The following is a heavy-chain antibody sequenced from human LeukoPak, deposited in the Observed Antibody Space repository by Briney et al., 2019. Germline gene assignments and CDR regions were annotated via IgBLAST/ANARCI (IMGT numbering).Heavy chain of an antibody. CDR2: ISYDGSNK. J-gene: IGHJ6*02. Sequence: GGSLRLSCAASGFTFSSYAMHWVRQAPGKGLEWVAVISYDGSNKYYADSVKGRFTISRDNSKNTLYLQMNSLRAEDTAVYYCASNSRSLLNYDFWSGYYGPPEYGMDVWGQGTTVTVSS. CDR3: ASNSRSLLNYDFWSGYYGPPEYGMDV. CDR1: GFTFSSYA. D-gene: IGHD3-3*01. V-gene: IGHV3-30-3*01.